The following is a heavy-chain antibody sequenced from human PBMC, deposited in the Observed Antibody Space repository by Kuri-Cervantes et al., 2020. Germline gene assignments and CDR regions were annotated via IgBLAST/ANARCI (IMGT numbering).Heavy chain of an antibody. D-gene: IGHD3-22*01. CDR3: ARAGYYDSSGYCVWFDP. CDR2: IDPNSGGT. J-gene: IGHJ5*02. V-gene: IGHV1-2*02. Sequence: GGSLRLSCKASGYTFTGYYMHWVRQAPGHGLEWMGWIDPNSGGTNYAQKFQGRVTMTRDTSISTAYMELSRLRSDDTAVYYCARAGYYDSSGYCVWFDPWGQGTLVTVSS. CDR1: GYTFTGYY.